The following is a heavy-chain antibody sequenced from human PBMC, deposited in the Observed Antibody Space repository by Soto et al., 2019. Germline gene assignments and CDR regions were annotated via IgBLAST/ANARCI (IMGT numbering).Heavy chain of an antibody. CDR2: IIPIFGTA. CDR3: ASSNVDTAMATGAFDI. Sequence: QVQLVQSGAEVKKPGSSVQVSCKASGGTFSSYAISWVRHAPGQGLEWMGGIIPIFGTANYAQRFQGRVTMTADESTSTAYMELSSLRSENTAVYYCASSNVDTAMATGAFDIWGQGTMVTVSS. V-gene: IGHV1-69*01. D-gene: IGHD5-18*01. J-gene: IGHJ3*02. CDR1: GGTFSSYA.